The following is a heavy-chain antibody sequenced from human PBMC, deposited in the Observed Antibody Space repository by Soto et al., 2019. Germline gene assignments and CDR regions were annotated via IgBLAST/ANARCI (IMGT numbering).Heavy chain of an antibody. CDR1: GASIRIGGFF. V-gene: IGHV4-31*03. J-gene: IGHJ5*02. CDR2: IYYSGST. CDR3: AREPDP. Sequence: SATLSLTCTVSGASIRIGGFFWSWIRQHPGKGLEWIGYIYYSGSTYYNPSLKSRVTISVDTSKNQFSLKLSSVTAADTAVYYCAREPDPWGQGTMVTVSS.